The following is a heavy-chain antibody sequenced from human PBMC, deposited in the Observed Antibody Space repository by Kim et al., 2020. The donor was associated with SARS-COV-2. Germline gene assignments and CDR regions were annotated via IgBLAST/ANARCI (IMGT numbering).Heavy chain of an antibody. CDR2: ISNSGDYT. CDR3: ARDRSPNCGSSCYLTFDS. D-gene: IGHD2-21*01. Sequence: GGSLRLSCAASGFAFSDYYMSWIRQAPGTGLEWVSYISNSGDYTNYAGSVKGRFTISRDNAKKSLYLQMNSLRVEDTAVYYCARDRSPNCGSSCYLTFDSWGRGTLVTVSS. V-gene: IGHV3-11*06. J-gene: IGHJ4*02. CDR1: GFAFSDYY.